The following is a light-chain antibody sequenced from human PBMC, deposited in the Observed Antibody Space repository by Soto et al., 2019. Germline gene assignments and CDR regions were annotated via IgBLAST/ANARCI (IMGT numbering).Light chain of an antibody. CDR2: GTS. Sequence: EIVLTQSPGTLSLSPGERATLSCRPSQRVGSSYLAWYQQKPGQAPRLLMSGTSNRATGVPDRFSGSGSGTDFTLTIRSMETDAFAVYFCQQFGTSPTTFGQGTRLEI. CDR3: QQFGTSPTT. J-gene: IGKJ5*01. CDR1: QRVGSSY. V-gene: IGKV3-20*01.